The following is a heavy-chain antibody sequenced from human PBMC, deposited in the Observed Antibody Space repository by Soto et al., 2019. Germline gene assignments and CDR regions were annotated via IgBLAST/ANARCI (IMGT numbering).Heavy chain of an antibody. V-gene: IGHV3-30-3*01. Sequence: QVQLVESGGGVVQPGRSLRLSCAASGFTVSAYTMHWVRQAPGKGLEWVAVISSDGNHKYYTDSVKGRFTISRDTSTNTMYLKINSLKAEDTAVYYCASWEQPLFDYWGQGTLVTVAS. CDR1: GFTVSAYT. CDR3: ASWEQPLFDY. D-gene: IGHD1-26*01. CDR2: ISSDGNHK. J-gene: IGHJ4*02.